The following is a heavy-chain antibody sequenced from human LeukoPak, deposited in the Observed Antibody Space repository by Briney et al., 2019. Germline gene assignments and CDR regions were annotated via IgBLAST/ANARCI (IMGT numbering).Heavy chain of an antibody. CDR1: GGSVSSGSYY. D-gene: IGHD6-6*01. V-gene: IGHV4-61*01. J-gene: IGHJ4*02. CDR3: ARDDASSSSFDY. Sequence: SQTLSLTCTVSGGSVSSGSYYWSWIRQPPGKGLEWIGYIYYSGSTNYNPSLKSRVTISVDTSKSQFSLKLSSVTAADTAVYYCARDDASSSSFDYWGQGTLATVSS. CDR2: IYYSGST.